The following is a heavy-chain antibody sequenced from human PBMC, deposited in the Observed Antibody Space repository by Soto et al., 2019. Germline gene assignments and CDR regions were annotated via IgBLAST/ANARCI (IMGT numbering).Heavy chain of an antibody. CDR1: GGSISSYY. CDR2: IYYSGST. D-gene: IGHD3-3*01. Sequence: SETLSLTCTVSGGSISSYYWSWIRQPPGKGLEWIGYIYYSGSTNYNPSLKSRVTISVDTSKNQFSLKLSSVTAADTAVYYCARHYDFWSGYYSKEGYYMDVWGKGTTVTVSS. J-gene: IGHJ6*03. CDR3: ARHYDFWSGYYSKEGYYMDV. V-gene: IGHV4-59*08.